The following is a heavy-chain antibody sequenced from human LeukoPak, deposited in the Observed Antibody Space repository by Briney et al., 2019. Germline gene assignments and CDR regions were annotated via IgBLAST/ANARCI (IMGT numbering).Heavy chain of an antibody. CDR3: ASIHCSSTSCYGVDY. Sequence: SETLSLTCAVYGGSFSGYYWSWIRQPPGKGLEWIGEINHSGSTNYNPSLKSRVTISVDTSKNQFSLKLSSVTAADTAAYYCASIHCSSTSCYGVDYWGQGTLVTVSS. V-gene: IGHV4-34*01. J-gene: IGHJ4*02. D-gene: IGHD2-2*01. CDR2: INHSGST. CDR1: GGSFSGYY.